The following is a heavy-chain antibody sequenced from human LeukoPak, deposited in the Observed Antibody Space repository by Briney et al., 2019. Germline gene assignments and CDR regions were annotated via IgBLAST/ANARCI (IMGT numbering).Heavy chain of an antibody. Sequence: PGGSLRLSCAASGFTFSEYAMHWVRQAPGKGLEWVAVISYDGSNKYYADSVKGRFTISRNNSKNTLYLQMNSLRAEDTAVYYCANEAFDSSGSSDYWGQGTLVTVSS. CDR2: ISYDGSNK. CDR1: GFTFSEYA. CDR3: ANEAFDSSGSSDY. D-gene: IGHD3-22*01. J-gene: IGHJ4*02. V-gene: IGHV3-30*18.